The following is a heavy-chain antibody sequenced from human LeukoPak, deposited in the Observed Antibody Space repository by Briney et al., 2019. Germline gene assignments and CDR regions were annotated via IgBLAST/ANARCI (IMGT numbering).Heavy chain of an antibody. V-gene: IGHV1-2*02. CDR2: VNPNSGAT. D-gene: IGHD3/OR15-3a*01. Sequence: ASVRPSSRASGYTFTGSYMNWVRQAPGQGLEWMGWVNPNSGATLYAQKFQGRVTMTRDTSVSTAYMELSSLGSDDTAVYYCTRSFGHDYWGQKTGHPLL. CDR3: TRSFGHDY. J-gene: IGHJ4*02. CDR1: GYTFTGSY.